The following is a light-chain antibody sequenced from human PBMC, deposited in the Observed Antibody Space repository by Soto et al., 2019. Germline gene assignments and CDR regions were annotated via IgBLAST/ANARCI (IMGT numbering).Light chain of an antibody. V-gene: IGLV2-8*01. CDR3: RSYVGTNSYV. J-gene: IGLJ1*01. Sequence: QSVLAQPPSSSGSPGQSVTISCTGTSSDVGGYNYVSWYQHHPGKAPKLIIYEVYKRPSGVPDRLSGSKSGNTAALTVSGLQAEDEADYYCRSYVGTNSYVFGTGTKVTVL. CDR2: EVY. CDR1: SSDVGGYNY.